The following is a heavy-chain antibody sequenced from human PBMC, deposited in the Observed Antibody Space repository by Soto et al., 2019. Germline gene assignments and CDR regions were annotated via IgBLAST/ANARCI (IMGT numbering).Heavy chain of an antibody. J-gene: IGHJ6*02. Sequence: SVKVSCKTSGGTFSSYAISWVRQAPGQGLEWMGGIIPIFGTANYAQKFQGRVTITADKSTSTAYMELSSLRSEDTAVYYCARWXVDTAIAEYYYYYGMDVWGQGTTVTVSS. CDR2: IIPIFGTA. CDR1: GGTFSSYA. D-gene: IGHD5-18*01. CDR3: ARWXVDTAIAEYYYYYGMDV. V-gene: IGHV1-69*06.